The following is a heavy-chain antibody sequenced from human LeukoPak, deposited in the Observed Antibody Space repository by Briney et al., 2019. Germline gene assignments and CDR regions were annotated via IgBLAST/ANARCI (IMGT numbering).Heavy chain of an antibody. CDR2: ISGSGGST. CDR3: AKESVRYSSSGEGQK. J-gene: IGHJ4*02. V-gene: IGHV3-23*01. D-gene: IGHD6-13*01. Sequence: PGGSLRLSCAASGFTFSSYAMSRVRQAPGKGLEWVSAISGSGGSTYYADSVKGRFTISRDNSKNTLYLQMNSLRAEDTAVYYCAKESVRYSSSGEGQKWGQGTLVTVSS. CDR1: GFTFSSYA.